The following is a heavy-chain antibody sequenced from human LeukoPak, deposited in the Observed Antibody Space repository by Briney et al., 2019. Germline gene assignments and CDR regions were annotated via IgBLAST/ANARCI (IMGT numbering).Heavy chain of an antibody. CDR1: GFTLSTYG. V-gene: IGHV3-23*01. D-gene: IGHD1-26*01. Sequence: GGSLRLSCAASGFTLSTYGMSWVRQTPGKGLEWVSAITGSGGTTYYPDSVKGRFTISRDNSENTLYLQINSLRAEDTAIYYCAKDRLGATAWFDHWGQGTLVTVSS. CDR2: ITGSGGTT. J-gene: IGHJ5*02. CDR3: AKDRLGATAWFDH.